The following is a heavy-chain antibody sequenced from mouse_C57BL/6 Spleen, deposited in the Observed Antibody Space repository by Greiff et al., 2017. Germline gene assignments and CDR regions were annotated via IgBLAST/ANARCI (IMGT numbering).Heavy chain of an antibody. V-gene: IGHV5-9-1*02. Sequence: EVKLMESGEGLVKPGGSLKLSCAASGFTFSSYAMSWVRQTPEKRLEWVAYISSGGDYIYYADTVKGRFTISRDNARNTLYLEMSSLKSEDTAMYYCTRGGLGRLYFDYWGQGTTLTVSS. CDR2: ISSGGDYI. D-gene: IGHD4-1*01. CDR1: GFTFSSYA. CDR3: TRGGLGRLYFDY. J-gene: IGHJ2*01.